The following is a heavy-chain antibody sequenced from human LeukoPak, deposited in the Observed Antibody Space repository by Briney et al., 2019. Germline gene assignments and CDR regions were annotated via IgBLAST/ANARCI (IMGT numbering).Heavy chain of an antibody. D-gene: IGHD3-22*01. J-gene: IGHJ5*02. CDR1: GFTFSSYS. CDR2: ISSTSTYI. V-gene: IGHV3-21*01. Sequence: PGGSLRLSCAASGFTFSSYSMNWVRQAPGKGLEWVSSISSTSTYIYYADSVKGRFTISRDNAKNSLYLQMNSLRAEDTAVYYCARGRSGDYYDSSGYRPRPNCFDPWGQGTLVTVSS. CDR3: ARGRSGDYYDSSGYRPRPNCFDP.